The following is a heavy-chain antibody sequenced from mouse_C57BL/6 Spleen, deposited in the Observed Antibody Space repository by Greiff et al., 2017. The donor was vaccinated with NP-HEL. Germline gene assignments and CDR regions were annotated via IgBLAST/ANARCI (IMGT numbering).Heavy chain of an antibody. CDR1: GYSITSAY. J-gene: IGHJ1*03. CDR3: ARLRGDWYFDV. V-gene: IGHV3-8*01. Sequence: DVQLQESGPGLAKPSQTLSLTCSVTGYSITSAYWNWIRKFPGNKLEYMGYISYSGSTSYNPSLKSRLSITRDTSKNQYYLQLNSVTTEDTATDYCARLRGDWYFDVWGTGTTVTVSS. CDR2: ISYSGST.